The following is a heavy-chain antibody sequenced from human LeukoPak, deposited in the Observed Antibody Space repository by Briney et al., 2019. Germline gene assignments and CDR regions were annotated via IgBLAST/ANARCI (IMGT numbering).Heavy chain of an antibody. CDR2: ISSTNGYI. J-gene: IGHJ4*02. D-gene: IGHD1-26*01. Sequence: GGSLRLACAASGFTFSSYSMNWVRQAPGKGLEWVSYISSTNGYIYYADSVRGRFTISRDNAKNSLSLQMNSLRAEDTAVYYCARGRSTWHLDYWGQGTLVTVSS. CDR3: ARGRSTWHLDY. V-gene: IGHV3-21*01. CDR1: GFTFSSYS.